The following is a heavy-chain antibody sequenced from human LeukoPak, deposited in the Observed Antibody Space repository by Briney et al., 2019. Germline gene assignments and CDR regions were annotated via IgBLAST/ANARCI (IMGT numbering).Heavy chain of an antibody. CDR1: GGTFSSYA. CDR3: AKTYPIDAFDI. V-gene: IGHV1-69*01. Sequence: SVEVSCKASGGTFSSYAISWVRQAPGQGLEWIGGIIPIFGTANYAQKFQGRVTITADESTSTAYMELSGLRSEDTAVYYCAKTYPIDAFDIWGQGSMVTVSS. CDR2: IIPIFGTA. J-gene: IGHJ3*02.